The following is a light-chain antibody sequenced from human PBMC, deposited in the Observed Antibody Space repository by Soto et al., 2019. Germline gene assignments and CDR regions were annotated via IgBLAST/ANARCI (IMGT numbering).Light chain of an antibody. CDR2: DVS. CDR1: SSDVGAYTY. CDR3: TSYTSSSTPYV. Sequence: SAPAQPAPLSGAPGQSITISFAGNSSDVGAYTYVSWYQQHPGKAPKLMIYDVSNRPSGVSNRFSGSKSGNTASLTISGLQAEDEADYCCTSYTSSSTPYVFGGGTKVTVL. V-gene: IGLV2-14*01. J-gene: IGLJ1*01.